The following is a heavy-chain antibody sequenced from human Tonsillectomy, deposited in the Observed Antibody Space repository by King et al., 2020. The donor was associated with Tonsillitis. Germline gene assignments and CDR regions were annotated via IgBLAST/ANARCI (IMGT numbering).Heavy chain of an antibody. CDR3: ARQGDGYNPSQDDAFDI. CDR2: IYPCDSDT. V-gene: IGHV5-51*01. CDR1: GYTFTSYW. J-gene: IGHJ3*02. D-gene: IGHD5-24*01. Sequence: VQLVESGAEVKKPGESLKISCKGSGYTFTSYWIGWVRQMPGKGLEWMGIIYPCDSDTRYSQSFQGQVTISADKSISTAYLQWSSLKSSDTAMYYCARQGDGYNPSQDDAFDIWGQGKMVTVSS.